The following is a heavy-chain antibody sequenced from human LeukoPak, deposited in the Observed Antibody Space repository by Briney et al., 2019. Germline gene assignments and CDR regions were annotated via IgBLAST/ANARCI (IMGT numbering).Heavy chain of an antibody. CDR2: ISYTGTT. CDR3: ARDPDFWTGYYYFDY. CDR1: GGSINSNSYY. V-gene: IGHV4-39*07. J-gene: IGHJ4*02. D-gene: IGHD3/OR15-3a*01. Sequence: SETLSLTCTVSGGSINSNSYYWGWIRQPPGKGLEWIGSISYTGTTYYNPSLKSRVTISVDTSKNQLSLKVSSVTAADTAVFYCARDPDFWTGYYYFDYWGQGTLVTVSS.